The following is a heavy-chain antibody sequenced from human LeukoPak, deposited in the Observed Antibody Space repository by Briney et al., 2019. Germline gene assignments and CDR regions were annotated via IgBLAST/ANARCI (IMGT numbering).Heavy chain of an antibody. CDR1: GYTFTHYV. Sequence: ASVQVSCKASGYTFTHYVITWVGQAPGQGLEWVEWISANNGDTNHAQKLQGRVTVTTDTSTSTAYMELRSLRSDDTAVYYCARAPPHVTAAVYDYWGQGTLVTVSS. CDR2: ISANNGDT. CDR3: ARAPPHVTAAVYDY. D-gene: IGHD6-13*01. V-gene: IGHV1-18*01. J-gene: IGHJ4*02.